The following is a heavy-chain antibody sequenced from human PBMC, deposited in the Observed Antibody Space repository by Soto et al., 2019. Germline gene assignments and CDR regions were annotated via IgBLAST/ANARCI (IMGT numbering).Heavy chain of an antibody. Sequence: ASVKVSCKASGYTFTSYGISWVRQAPGQGLEWMGWISAYNGNTNYAQKLQGRVTVTTDTSTSTAYMELRSLRSDDTAVYYCARETSSDYGDYILPDNWGQEALLTISS. D-gene: IGHD4-17*01. CDR2: ISAYNGNT. CDR1: GYTFTSYG. J-gene: IGHJ4*02. V-gene: IGHV1-18*01. CDR3: ARETSSDYGDYILPDN.